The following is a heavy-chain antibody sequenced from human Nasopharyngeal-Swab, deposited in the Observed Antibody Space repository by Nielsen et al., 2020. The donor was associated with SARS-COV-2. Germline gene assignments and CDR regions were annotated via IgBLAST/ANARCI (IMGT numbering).Heavy chain of an antibody. CDR1: GGTFSSYA. Sequence: SVKVSCKASGGTFSSYAISWVRQAPGQGLEWMGGIIPIFGTANYAQKFQGRVTITADESTSTAYKELSSLRSEDTAVYYCARDLMVRGVILPAMDVWGKGTTVTVSS. J-gene: IGHJ6*03. CDR2: IIPIFGTA. V-gene: IGHV1-69*13. D-gene: IGHD3-10*01. CDR3: ARDLMVRGVILPAMDV.